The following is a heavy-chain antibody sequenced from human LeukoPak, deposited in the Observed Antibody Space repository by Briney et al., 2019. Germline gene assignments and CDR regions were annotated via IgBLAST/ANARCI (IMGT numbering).Heavy chain of an antibody. CDR1: GFTFSNYA. CDR3: AKNRGTLVTTGCLFDPFDT. Sequence: GGSLRLSCAASGFTFSNYAMSWVRQAPGKGLEWVSSFSDSGGSTYYADSVQGRFTISRDISKNTLFLQMNSLTADDTAVYYCAKNRGTLVTTGCLFDPFDTWGQGTMVTVSS. CDR2: FSDSGGST. D-gene: IGHD4-17*01. J-gene: IGHJ3*02. V-gene: IGHV3-23*01.